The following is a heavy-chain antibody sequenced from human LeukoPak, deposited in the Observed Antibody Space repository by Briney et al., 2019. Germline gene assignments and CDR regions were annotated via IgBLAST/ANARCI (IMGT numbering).Heavy chain of an antibody. V-gene: IGHV4-38-2*02. D-gene: IGHD3-22*01. CDR3: ACLTTADAFDI. CDR1: GHSITGGHY. J-gene: IGHJ3*02. Sequence: SETLSLTCTVSGHSITGGHYWDWIRQPPGKGLEWIGSIYPSGSTYNNPSLKSRVTISVDTAKSQFSLKLTSVTAADTAVYYCACLTTADAFDIWGQGTKVTVSS. CDR2: IYPSGST.